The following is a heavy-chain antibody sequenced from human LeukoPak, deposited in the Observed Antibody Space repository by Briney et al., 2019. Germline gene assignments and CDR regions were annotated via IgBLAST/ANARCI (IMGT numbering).Heavy chain of an antibody. CDR2: INPNSGGT. V-gene: IGHV1-2*02. J-gene: IGHJ5*02. CDR3: AREGQRFLEWFPQGFDP. D-gene: IGHD3-3*01. Sequence: GASVKVSCKASGYTFTDYYMHWVRQAPGQGLEWMGWINPNSGGTNYEQKFQGRVTMTRDTSISTAYMELRSLRSDDTAVYYCAREGQRFLEWFPQGFDPWGQGTLVTVSS. CDR1: GYTFTDYY.